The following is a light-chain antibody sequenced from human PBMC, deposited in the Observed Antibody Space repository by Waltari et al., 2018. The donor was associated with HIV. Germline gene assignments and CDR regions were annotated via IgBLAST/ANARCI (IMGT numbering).Light chain of an antibody. Sequence: QSALAQPTSVAGSPGQSITISCTASISDIGIYDFVSWYQQYTDKAPRLLIYGVSSRPSGISDRFSAFKSGNTATLTISGLQAEDEADYYCSSLTLTHSVLFGGGTRLTVL. CDR1: ISDIGIYDF. J-gene: IGLJ3*02. V-gene: IGLV2-14*03. CDR3: SSLTLTHSVL. CDR2: GVS.